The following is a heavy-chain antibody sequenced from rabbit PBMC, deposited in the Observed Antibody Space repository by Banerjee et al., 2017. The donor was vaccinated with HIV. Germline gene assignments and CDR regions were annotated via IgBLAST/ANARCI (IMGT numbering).Heavy chain of an antibody. D-gene: IGHD1-1*01. J-gene: IGHJ6*01. Sequence: QEQLVESGGGLVKPEGSLTLTCKASGFSFSEKEVMCWVRQAPGKGLEWIGCINTITGKTVYATWTKGRFTISRASSTTVFLQVTRLTAADTATYFCARDTSSSFSSYGMDLWGPGTLVTVS. CDR1: GFSFSEKEV. CDR2: INTITGKT. V-gene: IGHV1S45*01. CDR3: ARDTSSSFSSYGMDL.